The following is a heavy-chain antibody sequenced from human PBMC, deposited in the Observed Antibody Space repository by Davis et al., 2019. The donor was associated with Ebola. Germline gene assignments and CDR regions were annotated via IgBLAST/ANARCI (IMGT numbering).Heavy chain of an antibody. CDR3: AKSGLSFGVVKYHYGMDV. J-gene: IGHJ6*04. CDR2: ISGSGGNT. D-gene: IGHD3-3*01. CDR1: AITFSSYA. V-gene: IGHV3-23*01. Sequence: GGSLRLSCADSAITFSSYAMTWVRQAPGKGLAWVSAISGSGGNTYYADSVKGRFTISRDNSKKTMYLQMNSLRAEDTAVYYCAKSGLSFGVVKYHYGMDVWGKGTTVTVSS.